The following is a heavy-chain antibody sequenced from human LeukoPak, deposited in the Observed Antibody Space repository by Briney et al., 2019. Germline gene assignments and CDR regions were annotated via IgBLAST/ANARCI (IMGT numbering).Heavy chain of an antibody. J-gene: IGHJ4*02. Sequence: GRSLRLSCAASGFTFSSYGMHWVRQAPGKGLEWVSVLYSGGSTYYADSVKGRFTISRDNSKNTLYLQMNSLRAEDTAVYYCARAPSQGYSSGWYLDYWGQGTLVTVSS. CDR1: GFTFSSYG. CDR2: LYSGGST. V-gene: IGHV3-NL1*01. D-gene: IGHD6-19*01. CDR3: ARAPSQGYSSGWYLDY.